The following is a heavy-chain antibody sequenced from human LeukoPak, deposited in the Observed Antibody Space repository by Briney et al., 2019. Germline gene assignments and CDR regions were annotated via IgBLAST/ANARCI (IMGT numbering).Heavy chain of an antibody. CDR1: GYTFTSYG. D-gene: IGHD3-10*01. J-gene: IGHJ4*02. V-gene: IGHV1-18*01. Sequence: ASVKVSCKASGYTFTSYGISWVRQAPGQGLEWMGWISAYNGNTNYAQKLQGRVTMTTDASTSTAYMELRSLRSDDTAVYYCARPALLWFGELYDYWGQGTLVTVSS. CDR2: ISAYNGNT. CDR3: ARPALLWFGELYDY.